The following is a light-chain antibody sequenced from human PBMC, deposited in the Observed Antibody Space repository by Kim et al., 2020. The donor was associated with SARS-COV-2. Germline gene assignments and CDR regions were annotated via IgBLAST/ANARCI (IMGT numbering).Light chain of an antibody. Sequence: SVGDRVRITGQASHAISNSLNWDQHKPGKAPRLLIYDAFNLETGVPSRFSGSGSGTHFIFTIASLQPEDSATYYCQHYETLPPSYTFGQGTKLEI. V-gene: IGKV1-33*01. J-gene: IGKJ2*01. CDR1: HAISNS. CDR3: QHYETLPPSYT. CDR2: DAF.